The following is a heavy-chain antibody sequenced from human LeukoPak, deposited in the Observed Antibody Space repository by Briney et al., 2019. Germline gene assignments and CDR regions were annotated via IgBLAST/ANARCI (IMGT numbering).Heavy chain of an antibody. V-gene: IGHV3-23*01. D-gene: IGHD6-13*01. CDR3: AKDRYSSSYYMDV. CDR2: ISSSGGST. J-gene: IGHJ6*03. Sequence: GGSLRLSCAASGFTFSSYAMSWVRQAPRKGLEWVSAISSSGGSTYYADSVKGRFTISRDNSKNTLYLQMNSLRAEDTAVYYCAKDRYSSSYYMDVWGKGTTVTVSS. CDR1: GFTFSSYA.